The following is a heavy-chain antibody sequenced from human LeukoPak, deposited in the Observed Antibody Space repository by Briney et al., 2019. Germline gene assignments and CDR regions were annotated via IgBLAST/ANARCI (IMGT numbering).Heavy chain of an antibody. CDR3: ARGGYYGLGNDFRFDP. D-gene: IGHD3-10*01. V-gene: IGHV4-59*01. CDR1: GGSISSYY. CDR2: IHYSGST. J-gene: IGHJ5*02. Sequence: SETLSLTCTVSGGSISSYYWSWIRQPPGKGLECIGYIHYSGSTNYKPSLKSRVTISVDTSKNQFSLKLSCVTAADTAVYYCARGGYYGLGNDFRFDPWGQGTLVTVSS.